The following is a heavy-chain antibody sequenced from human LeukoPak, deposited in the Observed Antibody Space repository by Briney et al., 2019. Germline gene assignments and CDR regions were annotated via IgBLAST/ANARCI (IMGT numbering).Heavy chain of an antibody. CDR1: SGSVNSGSYY. J-gene: IGHJ4*02. CDR3: ARRAGYTSSWYEY. CDR2: IYYSGST. V-gene: IGHV4-61*01. Sequence: PSETLSLTCTVSSGSVNSGSYYWNWIRQPPGKGLEWIGYIYYSGSTNHNPSLKSRVTISVDTAKNQLSLKLTPVTAADTAVYYCARRAGYTSSWYEYWGQGTLVTVSS. D-gene: IGHD6-13*01.